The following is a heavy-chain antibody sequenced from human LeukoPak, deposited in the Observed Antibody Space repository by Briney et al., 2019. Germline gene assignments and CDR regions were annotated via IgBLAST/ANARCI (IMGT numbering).Heavy chain of an antibody. V-gene: IGHV1-46*03. CDR3: ARDPGYRSGGSCYGYSDY. CDR1: GYTFTSYY. J-gene: IGHJ4*02. Sequence: ASVKVSCKASGYTFTSYYMHWVRQAPGQGLEWMGIINPSGGSTSYAQKFQGRVTMTRDTSTSTVYMELSSLRSEDTAAYYCARDPGYRSGGSCYGYSDYWGQGTLVTVSS. CDR2: INPSGGST. D-gene: IGHD2-15*01.